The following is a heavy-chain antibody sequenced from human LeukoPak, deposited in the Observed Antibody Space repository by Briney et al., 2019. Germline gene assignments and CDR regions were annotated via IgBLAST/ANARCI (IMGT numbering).Heavy chain of an antibody. CDR3: ARGLRLLPPRFDI. D-gene: IGHD2-15*01. Sequence: SETLSLTCAVYGGSLSNYYWSWIRQPPGKGLEWIGEINHSGSTKFNPSLKSRVTILVAMSKSQFSLELSSVTAADTAVYYCARGLRLLPPRFDIWGQGTMVTVSS. CDR1: GGSLSNYY. J-gene: IGHJ3*02. CDR2: INHSGST. V-gene: IGHV4-34*01.